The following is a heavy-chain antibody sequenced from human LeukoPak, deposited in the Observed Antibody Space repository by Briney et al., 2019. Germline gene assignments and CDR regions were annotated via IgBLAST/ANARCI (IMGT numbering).Heavy chain of an antibody. Sequence: PGGSLRLSCAASGFTFSSYAMHWVRQAPGKGLEWVAVIWYDGSNKYYADSVKGRFTISRDNSKNTLYLQMNSLRAEDTAVYYCARDLSSSSVYGMDVWGQGTTVTVSS. D-gene: IGHD6-6*01. CDR2: IWYDGSNK. CDR1: GFTFSSYA. V-gene: IGHV3-33*08. CDR3: ARDLSSSSVYGMDV. J-gene: IGHJ6*02.